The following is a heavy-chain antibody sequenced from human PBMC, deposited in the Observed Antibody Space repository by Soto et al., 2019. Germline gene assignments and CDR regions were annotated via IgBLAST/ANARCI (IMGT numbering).Heavy chain of an antibody. J-gene: IGHJ6*02. CDR1: GGSISSYY. CDR3: ARGIAARPYYYYGMDV. Sequence: PSETLSLTCTVSGGSISSYYWSWIRQPPGKGLEWIGYIYYSGSTNYNPSLKSRVTISVDTSKNQFSLKLSSVTAADTAVYYCARGIAARPYYYYGMDVWGQGTTVTVSS. D-gene: IGHD6-6*01. V-gene: IGHV4-59*01. CDR2: IYYSGST.